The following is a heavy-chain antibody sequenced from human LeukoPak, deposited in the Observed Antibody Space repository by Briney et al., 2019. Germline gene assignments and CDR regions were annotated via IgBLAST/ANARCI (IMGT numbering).Heavy chain of an antibody. CDR1: GGSISSYH. D-gene: IGHD2-15*01. CDR2: IYYNGRT. J-gene: IGHJ3*02. CDR3: ARPILTNYHDAFDI. Sequence: SETLSLTCTVSGGSISSYHWSWIRQPPGKGLEWIGYIYYNGRTNYKPSLKSRVTISVDTSKNQFSLRLSSVTAADTAVYYCARPILTNYHDAFDIWGQSTMVTVSS. V-gene: IGHV4-59*01.